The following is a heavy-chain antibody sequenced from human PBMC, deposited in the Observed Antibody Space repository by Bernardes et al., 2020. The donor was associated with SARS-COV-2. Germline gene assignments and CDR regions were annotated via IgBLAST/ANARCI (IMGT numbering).Heavy chain of an antibody. CDR1: GGSFTDYY. J-gene: IGHJ5*02. Sequence: TLSLTCAVYGGSFTDYYWTWIRQPPGKALEWIGDIDHRGSSNYNPSLKSRFTISLDKSKSQFSLKLTSVTAADTAVYYCARGVVTIFGVLIMIPARGWLDPWGKGTQVTV. V-gene: IGHV4-34*01. D-gene: IGHD3-3*01. CDR2: IDHRGSS. CDR3: ARGVVTIFGVLIMIPARGWLDP.